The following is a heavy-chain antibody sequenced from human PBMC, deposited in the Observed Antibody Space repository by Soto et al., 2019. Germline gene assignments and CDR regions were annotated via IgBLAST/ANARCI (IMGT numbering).Heavy chain of an antibody. CDR1: GFNFSDYY. J-gene: IGHJ4*01. CDR2: IGTGGYSI. D-gene: IGHD3-3*01. CDR3: ERDNGRVAVNV. V-gene: IGHV3-11*01. Sequence: QVQLVESGGGLVEPGGSLRLSCAASGFNFSDYYMHWIRQAPGQGLEWVAYIGTGGYSIYHADSVKGRFTVSRDNAKMSLFLQMNSLRHEDTARYYCERDNGRVAVNVWGHGTLVTVS.